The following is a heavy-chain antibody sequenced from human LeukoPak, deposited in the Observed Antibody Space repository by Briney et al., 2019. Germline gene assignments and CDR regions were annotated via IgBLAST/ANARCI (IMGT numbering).Heavy chain of an antibody. CDR3: ARGGSGSYFGY. J-gene: IGHJ4*02. Sequence: SQTLSLTCTVSGGSISSGSYYWSWIRQPPGKGLEWIGEINHSGSTNYNPSLKSRVTISVDTSKNQFSLKLSSVTAADTAVYYCARGGSGSYFGYWGQGTLVTVSS. CDR2: INHSGST. CDR1: GGSISSGSYY. V-gene: IGHV4-30-2*01. D-gene: IGHD1-26*01.